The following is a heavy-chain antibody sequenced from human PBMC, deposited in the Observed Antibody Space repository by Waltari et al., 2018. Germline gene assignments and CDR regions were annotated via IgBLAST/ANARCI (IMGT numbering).Heavy chain of an antibody. CDR3: TRDPLRRYDY. D-gene: IGHD3-16*01. CDR1: GFSFSHYW. V-gene: IGHV3-7*01. Sequence: EVQLVDSGGGLVQPGGSVRLSCVASGFSFSHYWITWVRRAPGQGLEWVASIKEDGSENHYVDSVKGRFTISRDNAENSVNLQMNSLRAEDTAVYYCTRDPLRRYDYWGQGTLVTVSS. J-gene: IGHJ4*02. CDR2: IKEDGSEN.